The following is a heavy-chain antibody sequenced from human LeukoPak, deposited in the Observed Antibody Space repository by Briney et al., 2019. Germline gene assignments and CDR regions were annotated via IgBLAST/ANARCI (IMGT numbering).Heavy chain of an antibody. CDR2: IGPSGTIM. CDR1: GFTFRDFY. Sequence: GGSLRLSCAASGFTFRDFYMTWIRQAPGKGLEWVAYIGPSGTIMNYADSVKGRFIVSRDNAENSLYLHMNSLRAEDTAVYYCTRDPRLCDYWGQGTLVTVSS. CDR3: TRDPRLCDY. V-gene: IGHV3-11*01. J-gene: IGHJ4*02.